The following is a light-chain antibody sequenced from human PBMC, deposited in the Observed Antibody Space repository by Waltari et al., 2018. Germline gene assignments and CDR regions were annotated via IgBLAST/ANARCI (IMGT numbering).Light chain of an antibody. J-gene: IGLJ1*01. Sequence: QSALTQPRSVSGSPGQSVTISCTGTRSDVGGYDYVSWYQQQSAKAPKLIIFGVTERPSGVPDRFSGSKSGNTASLTISGLQSEDEADYYCCSYAGSYTEVFGTGTTVTVL. CDR2: GVT. CDR3: CSYAGSYTEV. V-gene: IGLV2-11*01. CDR1: RSDVGGYDY.